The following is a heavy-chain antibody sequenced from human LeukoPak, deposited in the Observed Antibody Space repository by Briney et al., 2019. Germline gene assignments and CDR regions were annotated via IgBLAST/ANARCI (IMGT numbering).Heavy chain of an antibody. CDR3: ARVTYSSGRGLFDY. Sequence: KPSGTLSLTCAVSGASINSSNWWSWVRQSPGKGLEWIGEIYHSGSTNYNPSLKSRVTISVDKSKNRFSLKVTSVTAADTAVYYCARVTYSSGRGLFDYWGQGTLVTVSS. J-gene: IGHJ4*02. CDR2: IYHSGST. CDR1: GASINSSNW. V-gene: IGHV4-4*02. D-gene: IGHD3-22*01.